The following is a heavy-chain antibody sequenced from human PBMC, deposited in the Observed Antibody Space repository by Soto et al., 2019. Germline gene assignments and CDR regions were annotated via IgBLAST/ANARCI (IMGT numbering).Heavy chain of an antibody. Sequence: PGESLKISCKGSGYSFTSYWIGWVRQMPGKGLEWMGIIYPGDSDTRYSPSFQGQVTISADKSISTAYLQWSSLKASDTVIYFCASSRLLWFGELLGAFDIWGQGTMVTVSS. CDR3: ASSRLLWFGELLGAFDI. CDR1: GYSFTSYW. V-gene: IGHV5-51*01. J-gene: IGHJ3*02. D-gene: IGHD3-10*01. CDR2: IYPGDSDT.